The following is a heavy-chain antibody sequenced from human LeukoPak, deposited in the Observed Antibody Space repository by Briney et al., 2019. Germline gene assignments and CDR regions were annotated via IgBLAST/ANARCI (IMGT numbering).Heavy chain of an antibody. CDR2: IWYDGSNK. V-gene: IGHV3-33*06. CDR1: GFTFSSYG. Sequence: PGGSLRLSCAASGFTFSSYGMHWVRQAPGKGLEWVALIWYDGSNKYYADSVKGRFTISRDNSKNTLYLQMNSLRAEDTAVYYCAKDRRKGELLYYFDYWGEGTLVTVSS. J-gene: IGHJ4*02. CDR3: AKDRRKGELLYYFDY. D-gene: IGHD1-26*01.